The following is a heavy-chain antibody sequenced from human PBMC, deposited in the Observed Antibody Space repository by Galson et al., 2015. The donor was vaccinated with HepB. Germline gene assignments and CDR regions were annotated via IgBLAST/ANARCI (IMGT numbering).Heavy chain of an antibody. J-gene: IGHJ4*02. CDR2: INPSGGST. Sequence: SVKVSCKASGYTFTSYYMHWVRQAPGQGLEWMGIINPSGGSTSYAQKLQGRVTMTRDTSTSTVYMELSSLRSEDTAVYYCARGAFYGDYPFYFDYWGQGTLVTVSS. CDR1: GYTFTSYY. D-gene: IGHD4-17*01. CDR3: ARGAFYGDYPFYFDY. V-gene: IGHV1-46*04.